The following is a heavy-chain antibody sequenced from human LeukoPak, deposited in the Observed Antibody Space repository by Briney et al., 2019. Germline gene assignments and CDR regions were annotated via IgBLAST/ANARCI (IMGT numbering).Heavy chain of an antibody. CDR3: ARADCSGGSCYGY. CDR1: GFTFSSYS. CDR2: ISSSSSYI. Sequence: PGGSLRLSCPASGFTFSSYSMNWVRQAPGKGLEWVSSISSSSSYIYYADSVKGRFTISRDNAKNSLYLQMNSLRAEDTAVYYCARADCSGGSCYGYWGQGTLVTVSS. V-gene: IGHV3-21*01. J-gene: IGHJ4*02. D-gene: IGHD2-15*01.